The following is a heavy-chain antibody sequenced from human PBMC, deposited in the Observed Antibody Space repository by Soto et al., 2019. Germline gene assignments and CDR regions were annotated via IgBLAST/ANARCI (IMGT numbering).Heavy chain of an antibody. V-gene: IGHV1-8*01. CDR3: ARGTSGYVTYYYYGMDV. CDR1: GYTFTSYD. J-gene: IGHJ6*02. D-gene: IGHD5-12*01. Sequence: ASVKVSCKASGYTFTSYDINWVRQATGQGLEWMGWMNPNSGNTGYAQKFQGRVTMTRNTSISTAYMELSSLRSEGTAVYYCARGTSGYVTYYYYGMDVWGQGTTVTVSS. CDR2: MNPNSGNT.